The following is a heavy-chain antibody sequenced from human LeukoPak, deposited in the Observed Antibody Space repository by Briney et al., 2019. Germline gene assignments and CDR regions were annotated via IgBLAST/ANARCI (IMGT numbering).Heavy chain of an antibody. Sequence: GGSLRLSCAASGFTFSWYWMNWVRQGPGKALEWVANIKQDGSEKNYVDSVEGRFTISRDNAKNSLYLKVNSLRAEDTAVYYCARPRGSGSGHYFDYWGQGLLVSVSS. V-gene: IGHV3-7*02. J-gene: IGHJ4*02. CDR1: GFTFSWYW. D-gene: IGHD3-10*01. CDR2: IKQDGSEK. CDR3: ARPRGSGSGHYFDY.